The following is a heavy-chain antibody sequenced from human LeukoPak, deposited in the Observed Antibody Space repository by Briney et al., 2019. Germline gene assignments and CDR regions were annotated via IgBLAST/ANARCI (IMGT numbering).Heavy chain of an antibody. J-gene: IGHJ4*02. CDR1: GFTFGSYA. CDR2: ISGSGGST. V-gene: IGHV3-23*01. D-gene: IGHD3-10*01. CDR3: AKDPRYYYGSGSSYFDY. Sequence: GGSLRLSCAASGFTFGSYAMSWVRQAPGKGLEWVSGISGSGGSTYYADSVKGRVTISRDNSKNTLYLQMNSLRAEDTAVYYCAKDPRYYYGSGSSYFDYWGQGTLVTVSS.